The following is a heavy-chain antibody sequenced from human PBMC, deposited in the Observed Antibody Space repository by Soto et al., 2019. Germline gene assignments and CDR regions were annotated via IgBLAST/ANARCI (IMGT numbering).Heavy chain of an antibody. D-gene: IGHD2-15*01. Sequence: ASVKVSCKASGYLFTAYSMHWVRLAPGQGLEWMGVVNPSGGSTKYAQNFQGRVTMTRDTSTTTIYMELSSLRSDDTAIYYCAREENCSGGTCYSEYFHRWGQRTRVTVSS. J-gene: IGHJ1*01. CDR2: VNPSGGST. V-gene: IGHV1-46*01. CDR1: GYLFTAYS. CDR3: AREENCSGGTCYSEYFHR.